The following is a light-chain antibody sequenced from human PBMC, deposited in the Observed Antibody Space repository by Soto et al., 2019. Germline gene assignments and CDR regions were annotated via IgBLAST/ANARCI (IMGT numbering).Light chain of an antibody. CDR2: GAS. CDR1: QGLXSR. Sequence: DMRLTQCAFTLSAPVGDSVTIPCRASQGLXSRFDWYQKRPGKAPKVLXDGASSLQSGCPSSLSGSGSGTEFTLSISSLQPTYCANYYCQQYKIDPWTFGQGTKVDIK. CDR3: QQYKIDPWT. V-gene: IGKV1-5*03. J-gene: IGKJ1*01.